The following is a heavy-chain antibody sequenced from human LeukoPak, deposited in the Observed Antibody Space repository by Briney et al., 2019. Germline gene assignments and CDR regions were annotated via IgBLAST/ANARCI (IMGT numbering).Heavy chain of an antibody. Sequence: GGSLRLSCAASGFTFSSYAMSWVRQAPGKGVEWVSAISGSGGSTYYAESVKGRFTSSRDNSKNTLYPQMNSLRAEDTAVYYCAKGAKRDPGDYYYYYGMDVGGQGTTVTVSS. D-gene: IGHD3-10*01. CDR2: ISGSGGST. V-gene: IGHV3-23*01. CDR1: GFTFSSYA. J-gene: IGHJ6*02. CDR3: AKGAKRDPGDYYYYYGMDV.